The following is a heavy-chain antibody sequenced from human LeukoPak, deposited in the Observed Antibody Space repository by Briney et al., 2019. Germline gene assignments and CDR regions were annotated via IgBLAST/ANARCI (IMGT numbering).Heavy chain of an antibody. Sequence: QTGGSLRLSCAASGFTFSSYAMSWVRQAPGKGLEWVSAISGSGGSTYYADSVKGRFTISRDNSKNTLYLQMDSLRAEDTAVYYCAKDQVVPAAKGANWFDPWGQGTLVTVSS. CDR2: ISGSGGST. CDR3: AKDQVVPAAKGANWFDP. D-gene: IGHD2-2*01. V-gene: IGHV3-23*01. J-gene: IGHJ5*02. CDR1: GFTFSSYA.